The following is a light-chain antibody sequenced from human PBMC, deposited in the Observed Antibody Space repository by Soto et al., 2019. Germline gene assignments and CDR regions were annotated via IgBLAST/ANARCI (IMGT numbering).Light chain of an antibody. CDR3: QQYNKWPPIT. Sequence: EIVMTQSPATLSVSPGERATLSCRASQSVSINLAWYQQKPGQAPRLLIYDTSTRATGIPARFSGSGSGTEFTLTISSLQSEDFAIYYCQQYNKWPPITFGQGTRLEIK. V-gene: IGKV3-15*01. CDR1: QSVSIN. CDR2: DTS. J-gene: IGKJ5*01.